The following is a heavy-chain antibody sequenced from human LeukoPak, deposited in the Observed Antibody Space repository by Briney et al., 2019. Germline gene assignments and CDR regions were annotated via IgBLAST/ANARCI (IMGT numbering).Heavy chain of an antibody. D-gene: IGHD3-10*01. CDR1: GFTFSSYW. Sequence: GGSLRLSCAASGFTFSSYWMSWVRQAPGKGLEWVANIKQDGSEKYYVDPVKGRFTISKDNAKNSLYLQMNSLRAEDTAVYYCAREIPLGNYYGSGSYYPYFDYWGQGTLVTVSS. CDR3: AREIPLGNYYGSGSYYPYFDY. J-gene: IGHJ4*02. V-gene: IGHV3-7*03. CDR2: IKQDGSEK.